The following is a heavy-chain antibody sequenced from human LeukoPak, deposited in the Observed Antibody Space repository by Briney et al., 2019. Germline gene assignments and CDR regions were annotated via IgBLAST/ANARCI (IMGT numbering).Heavy chain of an antibody. CDR2: IGGGGTTI. CDR1: GFTFSSYS. V-gene: IGHV3-48*02. D-gene: IGHD1-26*01. J-gene: IGHJ4*02. Sequence: GGSLRLSCAASGFTFSSYSMNWVRQAAGRGPEWLSYIGGGGTTIHYADSVKGRFTISRDDAKNSLYLQMNSLRDEDTAVYYCVRDRYYSFDYWGQGTVVTVSS. CDR3: VRDRYYSFDY.